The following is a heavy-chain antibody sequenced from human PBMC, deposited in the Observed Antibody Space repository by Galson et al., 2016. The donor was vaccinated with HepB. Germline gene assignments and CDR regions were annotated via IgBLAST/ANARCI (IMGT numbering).Heavy chain of an antibody. CDR2: ITGSGSHT. J-gene: IGHJ4*02. CDR3: ARNGGLGYGARFDY. Sequence: SLRLSCAASGFTFSSYAMNWVRQAPGKGLEWVSTITGSGSHTYYADSVKGRFTISRDNSKNTLYLQMNTLRAEDTAVYYWARNGGLGYGARFDYWGQGTLVTVSS. D-gene: IGHD3-16*01. V-gene: IGHV3-23*01. CDR1: GFTFSSYA.